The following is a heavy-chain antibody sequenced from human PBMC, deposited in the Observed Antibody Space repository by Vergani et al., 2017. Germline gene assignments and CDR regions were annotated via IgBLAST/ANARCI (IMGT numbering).Heavy chain of an antibody. D-gene: IGHD3-3*01. CDR1: GFTVSSYS. CDR3: ARVDRDFWSGSDDYYYYMDV. J-gene: IGHJ6*03. CDR2: ISSSSSTI. V-gene: IGHV3-48*04. Sequence: EVQLVETGGGLIQPGGSLRLSCAASGFTVSSYSMNWVRQAPGKGLEWVSYISSSSSTIYYADSVKGRFTISRDNAKNSLYLQMNSLRAEDTAVYYCARVDRDFWSGSDDYYYYMDVWGKGTTVTVSS.